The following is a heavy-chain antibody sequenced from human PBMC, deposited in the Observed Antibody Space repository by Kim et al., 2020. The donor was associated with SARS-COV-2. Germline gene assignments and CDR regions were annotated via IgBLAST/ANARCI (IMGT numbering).Heavy chain of an antibody. CDR3: ARGFCNDVNCFNWFEP. CDR2: INAANGNT. D-gene: IGHD2-15*01. Sequence: ASVKVSCKASGNIFNRYVMHWVRQAPGQSLEWMGWINAANGNTKYSQKFQGRVTITWDTSARTAYMDLSSLTSEDTAVYYCARGFCNDVNCFNWFEPWGQGTLVTVSS. CDR1: GNIFNRYV. J-gene: IGHJ5*02. V-gene: IGHV1-3*01.